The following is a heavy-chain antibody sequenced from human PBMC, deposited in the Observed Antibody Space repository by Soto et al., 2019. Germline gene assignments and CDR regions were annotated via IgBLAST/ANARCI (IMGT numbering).Heavy chain of an antibody. Sequence: PGGSLRLSCAASGFTFSNAWMSWVRQAPGKGLEWVGRIKSKTDGGTTDYAAPVKGRFTISRDDSKNTLYLQMNSLKTEDTAVYYCTTDVDIVATIPYYYYGMDVWGQGTTVTVSS. CDR1: GFTFSNAW. CDR2: IKSKTDGGTT. J-gene: IGHJ6*02. D-gene: IGHD5-12*01. CDR3: TTDVDIVATIPYYYYGMDV. V-gene: IGHV3-15*01.